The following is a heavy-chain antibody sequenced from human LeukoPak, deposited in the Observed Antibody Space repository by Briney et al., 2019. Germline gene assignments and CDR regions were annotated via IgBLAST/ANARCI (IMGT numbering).Heavy chain of an antibody. CDR3: ARGWAELRYFDWLPGPNDI. D-gene: IGHD3-9*01. CDR2: ISYDGSNK. J-gene: IGHJ3*02. CDR1: GFTFSSYA. V-gene: IGHV3-30-3*01. Sequence: PGGSLRLSCAASGFTFSSYAMHWVRQAPGKGLEWVAVISYDGSNKYYADSVKGRFTISRDNSKNTLYLQMNSLRAEDTAVYYCARGWAELRYFDWLPGPNDIWGQGSVVTVSS.